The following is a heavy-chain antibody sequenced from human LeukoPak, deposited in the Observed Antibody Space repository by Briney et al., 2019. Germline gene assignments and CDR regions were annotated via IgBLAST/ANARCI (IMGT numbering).Heavy chain of an antibody. J-gene: IGHJ5*02. V-gene: IGHV3-30*04. Sequence: GGSLRLSCAASGFTFSGHAMHWVRQAPGKGLEWVAYISYDGSNKYYADSVKGRFTISRDNSKNTLYLQMNSLRAEDTAVYYCATWSDPWGQGTLVTVSS. CDR3: ATWSDP. CDR2: ISYDGSNK. CDR1: GFTFSGHA.